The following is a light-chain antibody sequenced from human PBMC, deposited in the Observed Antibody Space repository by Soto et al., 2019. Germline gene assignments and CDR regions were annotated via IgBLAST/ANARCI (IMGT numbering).Light chain of an antibody. CDR2: EVS. V-gene: IGLV2-23*02. J-gene: IGLJ2*01. CDR1: SSDVGSYNL. Sequence: QSALTEPASLSGSPGQSSTIYCTSTSSDVGSYNLISWYQQHPGKASQLMMYEVSKRPSGVSNRFSCSKSGNTASLTISGLQAEDEADYYCCSYAGSSTYVVFGGGTKLTVL. CDR3: CSYAGSSTYVV.